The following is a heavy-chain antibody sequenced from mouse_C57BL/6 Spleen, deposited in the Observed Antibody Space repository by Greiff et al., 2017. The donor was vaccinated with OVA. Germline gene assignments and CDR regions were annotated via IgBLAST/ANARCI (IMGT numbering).Heavy chain of an antibody. Sequence: LEESGAELVKPGASVKLSCKASGYTFTEYTIHWVKQRSGQGLEWIGWFYPGSGSIKYNEKFKDKATLTADNSSSTVYMELSRLTSEDSAVYFCARHEEKGYDYYAMDYWGQGTSVTVSS. CDR1: GYTFTEYT. CDR3: ARHEEKGYDYYAMDY. CDR2: FYPGSGSI. J-gene: IGHJ4*01. D-gene: IGHD2-2*01. V-gene: IGHV1-62-2*01.